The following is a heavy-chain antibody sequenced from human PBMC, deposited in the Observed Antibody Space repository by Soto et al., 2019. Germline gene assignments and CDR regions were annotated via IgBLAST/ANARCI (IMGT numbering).Heavy chain of an antibody. CDR1: GFTFSSYG. Sequence: QVQLVESGGGVVQPGRSLRLSCAASGFTFSSYGMHWVRQAPGKGLEWVAVIWYDGSNKYYADSVKGRFTISRDNSKNTLYLQMNNLRAEDTAAYYCARDRLYYYDSSGYYLTYYFDYWGQGTLVTVSS. J-gene: IGHJ4*02. D-gene: IGHD3-22*01. CDR3: ARDRLYYYDSSGYYLTYYFDY. V-gene: IGHV3-33*01. CDR2: IWYDGSNK.